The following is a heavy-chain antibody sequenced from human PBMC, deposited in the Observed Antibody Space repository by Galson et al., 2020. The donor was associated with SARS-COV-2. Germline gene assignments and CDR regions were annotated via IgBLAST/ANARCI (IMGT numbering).Heavy chain of an antibody. D-gene: IGHD3-9*01. J-gene: IGHJ6*02. CDR2: IFPGDSDT. V-gene: IGHV5-51*01. CDR1: GYVFTYFW. CDR3: ARQEVPYYHIMTDPRHADNFYNAMDV. Sequence: GESLKISCQGSGYVFTYFWIAWVRQMPGKGLEWMGIIFPGDSDTRYSPSFQGQVTISVDKSINTAYLQWSSLKASDTAKYYCARQEVPYYHIMTDPRHADNFYNAMDVWGQGTSVTVSS.